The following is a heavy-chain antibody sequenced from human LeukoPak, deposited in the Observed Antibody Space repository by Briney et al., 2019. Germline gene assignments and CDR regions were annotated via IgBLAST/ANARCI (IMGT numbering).Heavy chain of an antibody. V-gene: IGHV1-69*01. J-gene: IGHJ5*02. D-gene: IGHD2-2*01. CDR2: IIPIFGTA. Sequence: GASVKVSCKASGGTFSSYAISWVRQAPGQGLEWMGGIIPIFGTANYARKFQGRVTITADESTRTAYIELSTLRSEDTAVYYCARERGDIVVVPAAGLYNWFDPWGQGTLVTVSS. CDR3: ARERGDIVVVPAAGLYNWFDP. CDR1: GGTFSSYA.